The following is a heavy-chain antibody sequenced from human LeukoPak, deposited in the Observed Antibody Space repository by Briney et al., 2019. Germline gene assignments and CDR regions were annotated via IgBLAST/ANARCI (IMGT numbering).Heavy chain of an antibody. D-gene: IGHD2-2*01. Sequence: PGGSLRLSCAASGFTFSSYAMSWVRQAPGKGLEWVSAISGSGGSTYYADSVKGRFTISRDNSKNTLYLQMNSLRAEDTAVYYCANDGRCSSTSCYNNWFDPWGQGTLVTVSS. V-gene: IGHV3-23*01. J-gene: IGHJ5*02. CDR2: ISGSGGST. CDR1: GFTFSSYA. CDR3: ANDGRCSSTSCYNNWFDP.